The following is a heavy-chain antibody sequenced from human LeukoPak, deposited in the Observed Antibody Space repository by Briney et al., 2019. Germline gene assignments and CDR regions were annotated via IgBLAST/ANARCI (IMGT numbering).Heavy chain of an antibody. CDR3: AKEEVPNDY. CDR2: ISISGETT. V-gene: IGHV3-23*01. J-gene: IGHJ4*02. CDR1: GFTFSRSA. Sequence: GGSLRLSCEVSGFTFSRSAMSWVRQAPGKGLEWVSGISISGETTYYADSVQGRFTISRDNAKSTVYLQMYSLRVEDTAVYYCAKEEVPNDYWGQGILVTVSS.